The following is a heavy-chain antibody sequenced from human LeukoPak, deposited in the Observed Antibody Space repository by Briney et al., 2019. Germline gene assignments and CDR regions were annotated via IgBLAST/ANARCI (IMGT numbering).Heavy chain of an antibody. Sequence: SETLSLTCAVYGGSFSGYYWIWIRQPPGKGLEWIGEINHSGSTNYNPSLKSRVTISVDTSKNQFSLKLSSVTAADTAVYYCARVLAGTTFGMDVWGQGTTVTVSS. CDR2: INHSGST. V-gene: IGHV4-34*01. J-gene: IGHJ6*02. CDR3: ARVLAGTTFGMDV. D-gene: IGHD1-1*01. CDR1: GGSFSGYY.